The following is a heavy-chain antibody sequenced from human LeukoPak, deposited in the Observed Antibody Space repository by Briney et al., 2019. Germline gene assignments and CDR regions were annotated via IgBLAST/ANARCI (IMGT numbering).Heavy chain of an antibody. CDR1: GFTFSSYA. D-gene: IGHD7-27*01. Sequence: PGGSLRLSCAASGFTFSSYAMHWVRQAPGKGLEWVAVISYDGSNKYYADSVKGRFTISRDNSKNTLYLQMNSLRAEDTAAYYCARAPGGDDAFDIWGQGTMVTVSS. CDR2: ISYDGSNK. CDR3: ARAPGGDDAFDI. J-gene: IGHJ3*02. V-gene: IGHV3-30*04.